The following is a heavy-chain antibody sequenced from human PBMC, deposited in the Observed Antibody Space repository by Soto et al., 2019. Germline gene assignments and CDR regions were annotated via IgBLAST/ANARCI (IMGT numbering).Heavy chain of an antibody. CDR2: IHYSGST. Sequence: PSETLSLTCIVSGGSISSYYWSWIRQPPGKGLEWIGYIHYSGSTNYNPSLKSRVTISVDTSKNQFSLKLRSVTAAGTAVYYCARGGIAARKGRWFDPWGQGTLVTVSS. CDR3: ARGGIAARKGRWFDP. J-gene: IGHJ5*02. CDR1: GGSISSYY. D-gene: IGHD6-6*01. V-gene: IGHV4-59*01.